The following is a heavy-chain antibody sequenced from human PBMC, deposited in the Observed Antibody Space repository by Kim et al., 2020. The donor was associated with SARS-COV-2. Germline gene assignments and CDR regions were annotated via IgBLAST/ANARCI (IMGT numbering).Heavy chain of an antibody. Sequence: SETLSLTCAVYGGSFSGYYWSWIRQPPGKGLEWIGEINHSGSTNYNPSLKSRVTISVDTSKNQFSLKLSSVTAADTAVYYCARGGGSYSARGMDVWGQGTTVTASS. J-gene: IGHJ6*02. CDR1: GGSFSGYY. D-gene: IGHD1-26*01. CDR3: ARGGGSYSARGMDV. CDR2: INHSGST. V-gene: IGHV4-34*01.